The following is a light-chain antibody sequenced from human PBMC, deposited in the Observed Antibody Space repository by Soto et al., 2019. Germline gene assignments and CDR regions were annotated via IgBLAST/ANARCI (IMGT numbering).Light chain of an antibody. CDR2: VAS. J-gene: IGKJ2*01. CDR3: QQSYSTPYT. V-gene: IGKV1-39*01. CDR1: QSISSN. Sequence: DIQMTQSPSSLSASVGDRVTITCRASQSISSNLNWYQQKPGEAPKLLIYVASSLQSGVQSRFSGSESGTDFTLTISSLQPDDFATYYCQQSYSTPYTFGQGTKLEIK.